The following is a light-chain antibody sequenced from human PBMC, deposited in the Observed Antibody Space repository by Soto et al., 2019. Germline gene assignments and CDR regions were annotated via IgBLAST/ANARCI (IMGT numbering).Light chain of an antibody. J-gene: IGKJ1*01. CDR3: HQYGSSPRT. V-gene: IGKV3-20*01. CDR1: QSVSSSY. Sequence: EIVLTQSPGTLSLSPGERATLSCRASQSVSSSYLAWYQQKPGQAPRLLIYGASSRATGIPDRFSGSGSGTDFTLTISSLEPEDFAVYYCHQYGSSPRTFGQGTKVDIK. CDR2: GAS.